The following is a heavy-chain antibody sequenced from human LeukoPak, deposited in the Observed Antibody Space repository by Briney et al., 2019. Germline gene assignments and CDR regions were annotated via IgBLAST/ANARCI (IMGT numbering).Heavy chain of an antibody. CDR2: ISSSSSYI. CDR3: ARDSADTVTADY. CDR1: GFTFSSYS. Sequence: GGSLRLSCAASGFTFSSYSMNWVRQAPGKGLEWVSSISSSSSYIYYADSVKGRFTISRDNAKNSLYLQMNSLRAEDTAVYYCARDSADTVTADYWGQGTLVTVSS. V-gene: IGHV3-21*01. D-gene: IGHD4-11*01. J-gene: IGHJ4*02.